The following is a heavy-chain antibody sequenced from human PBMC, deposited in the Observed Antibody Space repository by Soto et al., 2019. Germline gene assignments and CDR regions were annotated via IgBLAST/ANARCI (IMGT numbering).Heavy chain of an antibody. V-gene: IGHV3-23*01. CDR2: ITGSGGTT. J-gene: IGHJ4*02. Sequence: GGSLRLSCKASGFTFSDYSMTWVHQAPGKGLEWVSSITGSGGTTYYADSVEDRFTISRDNSKNTLYLQINSLKAEDTAVYYCAKGWQYYDILTGYYYWGQGTLVTVSS. D-gene: IGHD3-9*01. CDR1: GFTFSDYS. CDR3: AKGWQYYDILTGYYY.